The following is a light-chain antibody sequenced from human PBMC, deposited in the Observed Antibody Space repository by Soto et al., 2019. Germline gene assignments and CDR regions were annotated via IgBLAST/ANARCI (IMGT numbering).Light chain of an antibody. V-gene: IGKV1-5*03. CDR2: KAS. Sequence: ITHPATTLSSSGEKIVTNTYRASQTISSWLAWYQQKPGKAPKLLIYKASTLKSGVPSRFSGSGSGTEFTLTISSLQPDDFATYYCQQYNSSPGAFGQGTKVEIK. CDR3: QQYNSSPGA. J-gene: IGKJ1*01. CDR1: QTISSW.